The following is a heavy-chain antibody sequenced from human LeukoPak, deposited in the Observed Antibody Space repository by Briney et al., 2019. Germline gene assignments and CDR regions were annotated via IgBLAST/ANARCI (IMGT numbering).Heavy chain of an antibody. CDR2: IYHSGST. J-gene: IGHJ4*02. V-gene: IGHV4-38-2*02. CDR1: GYSISSGYY. D-gene: IGHD2-15*01. Sequence: PSETLSLTCTVSGYSISSGYYWGWIRQPPGKGLEWIGNIYHSGSTNYNPSLKSRVTVSVDTSKNQFSLKLSSVTAADTAVYYCARRDIVVVVAATFDYWGQGTLVTVSS. CDR3: ARRDIVVVVAATFDY.